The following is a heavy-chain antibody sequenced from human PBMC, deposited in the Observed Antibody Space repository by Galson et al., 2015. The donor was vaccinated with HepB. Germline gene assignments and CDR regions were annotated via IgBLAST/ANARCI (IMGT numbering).Heavy chain of an antibody. CDR2: ISSSGSTI. J-gene: IGHJ4*02. V-gene: IGHV3-48*03. CDR3: ASNLPALITIPVGFDY. Sequence: SLRLSCAASGFTFSSYEMNWVRQAPGKGLEWVSYISSSGSTIYYADSVKGRFTISRDNAKNSLYLQMNSLRAEDTAVYYCASNLPALITIPVGFDYWGQGTLVTVSS. D-gene: IGHD3-10*01. CDR1: GFTFSSYE.